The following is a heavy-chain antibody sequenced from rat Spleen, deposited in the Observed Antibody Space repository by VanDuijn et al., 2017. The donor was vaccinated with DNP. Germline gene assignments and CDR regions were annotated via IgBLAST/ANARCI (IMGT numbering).Heavy chain of an antibody. CDR1: GFTFSNYY. CDR2: ISPSGSRT. Sequence: EVHLVESGGGLVQPGRSLKLSCAASGFTFSNYYMAWVRQAPKKGLEWVAAISPSGSRTYYADSVKGRFTISRDDAKSGLYLQMNSLWSEDTATYYCTRHEGLYSGFPDYFDYWGQGVMVTVSS. J-gene: IGHJ2*01. D-gene: IGHD4-4*01. CDR3: TRHEGLYSGFPDYFDY. V-gene: IGHV5-22*01.